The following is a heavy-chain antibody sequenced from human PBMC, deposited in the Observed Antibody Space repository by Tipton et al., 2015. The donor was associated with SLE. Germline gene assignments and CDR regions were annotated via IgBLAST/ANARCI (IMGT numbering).Heavy chain of an antibody. CDR3: IPRGYSGY. V-gene: IGHV3-15*01. CDR2: IKSKADGGTT. Sequence: SLRLSCTVSGFTFTNAWMSWVRQAPGKGLEWVGRIKSKADGGTTDYVAPVKGRFTMSRDDSKKTLYLQMNSLKTEDPAVYYCIPRGYSGYWGQGTLVTVSS. D-gene: IGHD5-12*01. J-gene: IGHJ4*02. CDR1: GFTFTNAW.